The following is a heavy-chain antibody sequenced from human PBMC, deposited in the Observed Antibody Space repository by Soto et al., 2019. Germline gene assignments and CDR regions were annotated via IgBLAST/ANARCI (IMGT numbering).Heavy chain of an antibody. D-gene: IGHD2-2*01. Sequence: SETLSLTCTVSSGSISSGSHYWGWIRQPPGKGLEWIGSFYYSGSSYYNPSLKSRVTISVETSKNQFSLKLSSVTAADTAVYYCARTRVLGSCSSASCHVTDFDYWGQGTLVTVSS. CDR3: ARTRVLGSCSSASCHVTDFDY. CDR2: FYYSGSS. V-gene: IGHV4-39*01. J-gene: IGHJ4*02. CDR1: SGSISSGSHY.